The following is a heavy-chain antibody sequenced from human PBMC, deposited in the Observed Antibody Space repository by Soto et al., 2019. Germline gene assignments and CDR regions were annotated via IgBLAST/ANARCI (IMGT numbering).Heavy chain of an antibody. J-gene: IGHJ4*02. CDR3: ARGAVEMATKQTYYFDY. CDR2: INPNSGGT. V-gene: IGHV1-2*04. CDR1: GYTFTGYY. Sequence: ASVKVSCKGSGYTFTGYYMQWVRQAPGQGLEWMGWINPNSGGTNYAQKFQGWVTMTRDTSISTAYMELSRLRSDDTAVYYCARGAVEMATKQTYYFDYWGLGTLVTVSS. D-gene: IGHD5-12*01.